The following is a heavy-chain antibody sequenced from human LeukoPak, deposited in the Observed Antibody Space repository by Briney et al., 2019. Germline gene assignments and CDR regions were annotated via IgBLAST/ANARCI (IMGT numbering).Heavy chain of an antibody. J-gene: IGHJ4*02. CDR2: IYTGGST. Sequence: GGSLRLSCAASGFTISSHYMSWVRQAPGKGLEWVSIIYTGGSTNYADSVKGRFTISTDNSKNTLYLQMNSLRADDTAVYYCANGGLWLPTRSDWGQGTRVTVSS. CDR1: GFTISSHY. V-gene: IGHV3-53*01. CDR3: ANGGLWLPTRSD. D-gene: IGHD5-18*01.